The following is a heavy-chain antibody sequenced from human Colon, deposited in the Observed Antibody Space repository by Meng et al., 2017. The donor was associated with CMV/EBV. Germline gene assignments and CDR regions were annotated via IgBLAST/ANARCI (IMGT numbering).Heavy chain of an antibody. CDR3: ARATKPNCWEVLDY. CDR1: CGSLCGYL. CDR2: NGGNGHA. J-gene: IGHJ4*02. Sequence: GQLRPWGARPLAPSGASSLTCDVSCGSLCGYLGTWAPGPAGEGMGWIGDNGGNGHASHKPSLLSSITMDLDTSKPHFSLKLHSVTAADTDVYFCARATKPNCWEVLDYWGQGTLVTVSS. V-gene: IGHV4-34*01. D-gene: IGHD2-2*01.